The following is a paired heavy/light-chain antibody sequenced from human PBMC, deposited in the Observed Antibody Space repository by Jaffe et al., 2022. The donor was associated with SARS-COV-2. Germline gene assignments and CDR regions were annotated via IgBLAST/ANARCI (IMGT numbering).Heavy chain of an antibody. CDR1: GFTFSNAW. J-gene: IGHJ4*02. Sequence: EIQLVESGGGLVKPGGSLRLSCATSGFTFSNAWMSWVRQAPGKGLEWVARIKSKTDTETRDHSAPVKGRFTISRDDSKNTLFLQMNSLEIEDTAMYYCVIDRRPDVASQFDFWGQGTLVTVSS. V-gene: IGHV3-15*01. CDR2: IKSKTDTETR. D-gene: IGHD1-1*01. CDR3: VIDRRPDVASQFDF.
Light chain of an antibody. CDR3: QHYSESPRT. CDR1: QSVLHSNNKNY. CDR2: WAS. J-gene: IGKJ1*01. Sequence: DIVMTQSPDSLAVSLGERATINCKSSQSVLHSNNKNYLGWFQQKPGQPPKLLIYWASFRESGVPDRFSGSGSGTDFTLTISNLQAEDVAVYYCQHYSESPRTFGQGTKVEIK. V-gene: IGKV4-1*01.